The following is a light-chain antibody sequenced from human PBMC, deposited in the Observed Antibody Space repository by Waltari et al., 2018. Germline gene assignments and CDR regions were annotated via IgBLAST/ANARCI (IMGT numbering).Light chain of an antibody. CDR1: QAIGDH. CDR2: AAS. CDR3: QNYNSAPYT. V-gene: IGKV1-27*01. J-gene: IGKJ2*01. Sequence: DIQMTQSPSSLSASLGDRVTLTCRASQAIGDHLAWFQQKAGKVPNILIYAASTLHSGVPSRFSGGRSGTEFTLIISSLLPEDVATYYCQNYNSAPYTFGQGTKV.